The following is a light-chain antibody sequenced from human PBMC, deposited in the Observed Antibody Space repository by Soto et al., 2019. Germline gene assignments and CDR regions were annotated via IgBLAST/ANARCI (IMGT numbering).Light chain of an antibody. CDR2: STN. CDR1: SGSVSTSYY. CDR3: VLYMGSGFSG. Sequence: QTVVTQEPSFSVSPGGTVTLTCGLSSGSVSTSYYPSWYQQTPGQAPRTLIYSTNTRSSGVPDRFSGSILGNKAALTITGARADDESDYYCVLYMGSGFSGFGGGPQLTVL. J-gene: IGLJ7*01. V-gene: IGLV8-61*01.